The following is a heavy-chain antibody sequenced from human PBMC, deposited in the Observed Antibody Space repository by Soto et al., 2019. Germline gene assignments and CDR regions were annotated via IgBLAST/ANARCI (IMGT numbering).Heavy chain of an antibody. CDR1: GYTFTSYY. CDR2: INPSGGST. D-gene: IGHD1-7*01. J-gene: IGHJ3*02. CDR3: ARVARTGTTSDAFDI. Sequence: ASVKVSCKASGYTFTSYYMHWVRQAPGQGLEWMGIINPSGGSTSYAQKFQGRVTMTRDTSTSTVYMELSSLRSEDTAVYYCARVARTGTTSDAFDIWGQGXMVTV. V-gene: IGHV1-46*01.